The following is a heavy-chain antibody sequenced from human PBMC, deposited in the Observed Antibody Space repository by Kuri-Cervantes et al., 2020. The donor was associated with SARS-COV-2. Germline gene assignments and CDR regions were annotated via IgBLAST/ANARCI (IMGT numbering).Heavy chain of an antibody. CDR3: AKDRAGVHDF. J-gene: IGHJ4*02. Sequence: GGSLRLSCVASGFNFSKSDMHWVRQAPGKGLEWVTFISYDRKNKKFLASGKVRFTISRDNSQNTLHLQMKSLRDEDTAIYYCAKDRAGVHDFWGQGTLVTVSS. CDR2: ISYDRKNK. V-gene: IGHV3-30*18. CDR1: GFNFSKSD. D-gene: IGHD2-21*01.